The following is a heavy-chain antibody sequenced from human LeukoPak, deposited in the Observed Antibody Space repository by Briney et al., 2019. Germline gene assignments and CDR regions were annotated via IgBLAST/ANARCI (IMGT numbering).Heavy chain of an antibody. V-gene: IGHV1-46*01. J-gene: IGHJ4*02. CDR3: ARESCSGGSCYYFDY. CDR1: GYTFTRNF. CDR2: FNPSGGSA. Sequence: ASVKVSCKASGYTFTRNFMHWVRQAPGHGLEWMGVFNPSGGSATYSQNFQGRVTMTRDTSTSTVYMEMSSLRSEDTAVYYCARESCSGGSCYYFDYWGRGTLVTVSS. D-gene: IGHD2-15*01.